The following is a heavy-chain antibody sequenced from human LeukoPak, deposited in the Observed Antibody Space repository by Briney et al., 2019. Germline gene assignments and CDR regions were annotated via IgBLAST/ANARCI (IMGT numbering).Heavy chain of an antibody. V-gene: IGHV4-61*02. CDR1: GGSISSGSYY. D-gene: IGHD3-10*01. J-gene: IGHJ5*02. CDR3: ARVDTMVRGVIIPNWFDP. CDR2: IYTSGST. Sequence: SETLSLTCTVSGGSISSGSYYWSWIRQPAGKGLEGIGRIYTSGSTNYNPSLKSRVTISVDTSKNQFSLKLSSVTAADTAVYYCARVDTMVRGVIIPNWFDPWGQGTLVTVSS.